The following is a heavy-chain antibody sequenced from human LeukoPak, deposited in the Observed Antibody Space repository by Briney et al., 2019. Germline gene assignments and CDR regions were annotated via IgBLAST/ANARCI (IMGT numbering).Heavy chain of an antibody. CDR1: GGTFSGYA. Sequence: SVKVSCKASGGTFSGYAISWVRQAPGQGLEWMGRIIPIFGTANYAQKFQGRVTITTDESTSTAYMELSSLRSEDTAVYYCASTDMVMGYYFDYWGQGTLVTVSS. CDR3: ASTDMVMGYYFDY. D-gene: IGHD5-12*01. J-gene: IGHJ4*02. V-gene: IGHV1-69*05. CDR2: IIPIFGTA.